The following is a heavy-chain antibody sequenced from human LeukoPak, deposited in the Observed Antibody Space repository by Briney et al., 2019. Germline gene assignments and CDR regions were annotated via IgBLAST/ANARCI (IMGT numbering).Heavy chain of an antibody. CDR3: TTASSSCYYYYMDV. CDR2: IKSKTDGGTT. D-gene: IGHD6-6*01. J-gene: IGHJ6*03. Sequence: GGSLRLSCAASGFTFSNAWMSWVRQAPGKGLEWVGRIKSKTDGGTTDYAAPVKGRFTISRDDSKNALYLQMNSLKTEDTAVYYCTTASSSCYYYYMDVWGKGTTVTVSS. V-gene: IGHV3-15*01. CDR1: GFTFSNAW.